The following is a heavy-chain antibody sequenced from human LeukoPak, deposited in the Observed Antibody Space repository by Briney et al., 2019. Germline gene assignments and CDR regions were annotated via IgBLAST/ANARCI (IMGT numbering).Heavy chain of an antibody. Sequence: GGSLRLSCAASGFTFTNYPMHWVRQAPGKGLEWVAVLWSDGIKTDYADSVKGRFTISRDDSKNTLYLQMNSLRAEDTAVYYCARGWRQQQRAPFSPWGQGTLVTVSS. CDR1: GFTFTNYP. CDR3: ARGWRQQQRAPFSP. J-gene: IGHJ5*02. D-gene: IGHD6-13*01. CDR2: LWSDGIKT. V-gene: IGHV3-33*01.